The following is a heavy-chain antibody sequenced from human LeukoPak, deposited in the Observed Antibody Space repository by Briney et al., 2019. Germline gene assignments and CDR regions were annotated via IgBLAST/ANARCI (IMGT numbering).Heavy chain of an antibody. J-gene: IGHJ3*02. CDR1: GFIFTDYS. V-gene: IGHV3-48*01. Sequence: GGSLRLSCAAAGFIFTDYSMNWVRQAPGKWLEWISYIGSRSSSISYADSVKGRFTISRHNSQNPLYLQMNSLRADDTAVYFCARDRDWAFDIWGQGTTVTVSS. D-gene: IGHD3/OR15-3a*01. CDR2: IGSRSSSI. CDR3: ARDRDWAFDI.